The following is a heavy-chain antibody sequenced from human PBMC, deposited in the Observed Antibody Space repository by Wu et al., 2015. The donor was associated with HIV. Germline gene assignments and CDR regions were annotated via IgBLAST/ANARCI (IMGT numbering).Heavy chain of an antibody. J-gene: IGHJ6*02. CDR3: ARLTQYYYYGMDV. D-gene: IGHD3-9*01. CDR1: GGTFSSYA. CDR2: IIPIFGTA. Sequence: QVQLVQSGAEVKKPGSSVKVSCKASGGTFSSYAISWVRQAPGQGLEWMGRIIPIFGTANYAQKFQGRVTMTRDTSTTTVYMELSSLRSEDTAVYYCARLTQYYYYGMDVWGQGTTVTVSS. V-gene: IGHV1-69*05.